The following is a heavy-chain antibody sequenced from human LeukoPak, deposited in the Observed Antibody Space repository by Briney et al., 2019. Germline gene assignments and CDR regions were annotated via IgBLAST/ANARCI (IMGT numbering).Heavy chain of an antibody. Sequence: ASVKVSCKASRYTVTGYYVHWVRQAPGQGLEWMGWIKPNSGGTNYAQKFQGRVTMTRDTSISTAYMELSSLRSDATAVYYCARGIGQWLGIDYWGQGTLVTVSS. CDR2: IKPNSGGT. J-gene: IGHJ4*02. CDR1: RYTVTGYY. D-gene: IGHD6-19*01. V-gene: IGHV1-2*02. CDR3: ARGIGQWLGIDY.